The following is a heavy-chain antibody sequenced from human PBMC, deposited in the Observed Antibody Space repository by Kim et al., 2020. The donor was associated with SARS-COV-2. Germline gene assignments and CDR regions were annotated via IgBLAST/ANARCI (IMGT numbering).Heavy chain of an antibody. CDR3: TKRAATGAGPYYYDS. J-gene: IGHJ5*01. D-gene: IGHD3-10*01. V-gene: IGHV3-23*01. CDR2: IGAGHDA. Sequence: GRSLRLSCAVSGFTFSNYAMSWVRQAPGKRLEWVAGIGAGHDAYYRDSVRGRFTISRDHSDNTLYLQMNSLRADDAAVYHCTKRAATGAGPYYYDSWG. CDR1: GFTFSNYA.